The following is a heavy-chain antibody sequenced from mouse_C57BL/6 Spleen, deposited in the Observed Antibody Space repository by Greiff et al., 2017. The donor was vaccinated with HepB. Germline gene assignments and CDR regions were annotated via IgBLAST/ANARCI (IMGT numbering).Heavy chain of an antibody. V-gene: IGHV1-19*01. CDR1: GYTFTDYY. D-gene: IGHD1-1*01. Sequence: LMKPGASVKMSCKASGYTFTDYYMNWVKQSHGKSLEWIGVINPYNGGTSYNQKFKGKATLTVDKSSSTAYMELNSLTSEDSAVYYCARAPFLITTVVARGYFDYWGQGTTLTVSS. CDR3: ARAPFLITTVVARGYFDY. CDR2: INPYNGGT. J-gene: IGHJ2*01.